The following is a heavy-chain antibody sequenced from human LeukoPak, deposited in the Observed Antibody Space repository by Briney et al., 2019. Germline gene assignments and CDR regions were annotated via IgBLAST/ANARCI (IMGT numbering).Heavy chain of an antibody. D-gene: IGHD5-24*01. CDR1: GGTFSSYA. V-gene: IGHV1-69*13. CDR2: IIPIFGTA. CDR3: ATPLEENYYYYMDV. J-gene: IGHJ6*03. Sequence: ASVKVSCKASGGTFSSYAISWVRQAPGQGLEWMGGIIPIFGTANYAQKFQGRVTITADESTSTAYMELSSLRSEDTAVYYCATPLEENYYYYMDVWGKGTTVTVSS.